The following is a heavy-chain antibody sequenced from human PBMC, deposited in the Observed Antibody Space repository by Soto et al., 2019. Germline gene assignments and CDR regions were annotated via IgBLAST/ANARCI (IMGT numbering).Heavy chain of an antibody. Sequence: QVQLEQSGGEVKQPGSSVRVSCKTSGGTFSTYAINWVRQAPGQGLEWMGAIIPLFGTADYSQKFQGRVTITADESTSTAYMELSSQSFDDTAVYFCARPKGTYSSGYYYFDFWGQGTLVTVSS. V-gene: IGHV1-69*01. CDR2: IIPLFGTA. CDR1: GGTFSTYA. J-gene: IGHJ4*02. D-gene: IGHD6-19*01. CDR3: ARPKGTYSSGYYYFDF.